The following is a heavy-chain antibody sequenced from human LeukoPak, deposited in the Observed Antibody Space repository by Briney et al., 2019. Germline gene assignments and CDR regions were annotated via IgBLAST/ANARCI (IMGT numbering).Heavy chain of an antibody. CDR3: ASFWVGYCSSTSCFRPDY. CDR2: IYYSGST. J-gene: IGHJ4*02. Sequence: SETLSLTCTVSGGSISSYYWSWIRQPPGKGLEWIGYIYYSGSTCYNPSLKSRVTISVDTSKNQFSLKLSSVTAADTAVYYCASFWVGYCSSTSCFRPDYWGQGTLVTVSS. V-gene: IGHV4-59*08. D-gene: IGHD2-2*01. CDR1: GGSISSYY.